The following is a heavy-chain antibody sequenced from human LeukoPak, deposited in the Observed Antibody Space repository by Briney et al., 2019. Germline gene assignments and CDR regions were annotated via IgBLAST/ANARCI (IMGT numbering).Heavy chain of an antibody. CDR2: IRSRAYGGTT. CDR1: GFTFGDYA. Sequence: PGGSLRFYCTASGFTFGDYAMSWFRQAPGKGLEWVGFIRSRAYGGTTEYAASVKGRLTISRDAKNTLYLQMNSLKTEDTAVYYCSTYYAADYWGQGTLVTVSS. CDR3: STYYAADY. V-gene: IGHV3-49*03. J-gene: IGHJ4*02. D-gene: IGHD1-26*01.